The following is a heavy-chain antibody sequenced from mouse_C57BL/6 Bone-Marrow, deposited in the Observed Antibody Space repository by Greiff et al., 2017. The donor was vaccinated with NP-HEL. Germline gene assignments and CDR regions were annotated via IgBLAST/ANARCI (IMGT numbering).Heavy chain of an antibody. CDR2: IDTETGGT. V-gene: IGHV1-15*01. CDR1: GYTFTDYE. CDR3: TRPIYYYGSSYWYFDV. Sequence: QVQLQQSGAELVRPGASVTLSCKASGYTFTDYEMHWVKQTPVHGLEWIGAIDTETGGTAYNQKFKGKAILTADKSSSTAYMELRSLTSEDSAVYYCTRPIYYYGSSYWYFDVWGTGTTVTVSS. D-gene: IGHD1-1*01. J-gene: IGHJ1*03.